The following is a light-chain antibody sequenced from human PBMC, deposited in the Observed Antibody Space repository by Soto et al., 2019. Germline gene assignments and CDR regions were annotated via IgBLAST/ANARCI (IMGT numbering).Light chain of an antibody. CDR1: RSLVYSDGNTS. J-gene: IGKJ1*01. V-gene: IGKV2-30*01. Sequence: DVVMTQSPLSLPVPLVQPASISCRSSRSLVYSDGNTSLNWFQQRPGQSPRRLIFEVSNRDSGVPDRFCGSASGTDFTLKISRVEAEDVGVYYCVQGTHWPHTFGQGTKVDI. CDR3: VQGTHWPHT. CDR2: EVS.